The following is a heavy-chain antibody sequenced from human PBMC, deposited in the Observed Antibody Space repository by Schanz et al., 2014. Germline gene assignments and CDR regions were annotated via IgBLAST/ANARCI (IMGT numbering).Heavy chain of an antibody. D-gene: IGHD6-19*01. J-gene: IGHJ4*02. CDR1: GYDFHIYA. V-gene: IGHV1-18*01. CDR2: ISGYTGDT. CDR3: ARGGYSSGSYDRDIAHFGD. Sequence: QILLVQPGPEVKKPGASVTVSCKASGYDFHIYAYSWVRQAPGQGPEWIGWISGYTGDTKYAQKFQHRVNMTTDRATSTVYMELRSHRFDDTAVYYCARGGYSSGSYDRDIAHFGDWGQGTLVTVSS.